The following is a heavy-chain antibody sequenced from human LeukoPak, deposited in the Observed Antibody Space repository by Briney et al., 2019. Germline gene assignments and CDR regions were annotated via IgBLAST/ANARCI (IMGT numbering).Heavy chain of an antibody. CDR2: ISAYNGNT. J-gene: IGHJ6*02. CDR3: ARDGPREWLSEDV. Sequence: ASVKVSCKASGGSFSTSGFSWVRQAPGQGLEWMGWISAYNGNTNYAQKLQGRVTMTTDTSTSTAYMELRSLRSDDTAVYYCARDGPREWLSEDVWGQGTTVTVSS. V-gene: IGHV1-18*01. CDR1: GGSFSTSG. D-gene: IGHD5-12*01.